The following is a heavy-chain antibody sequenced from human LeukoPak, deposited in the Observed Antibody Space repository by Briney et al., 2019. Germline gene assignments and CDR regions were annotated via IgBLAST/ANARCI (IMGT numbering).Heavy chain of an antibody. V-gene: IGHV1-18*04. CDR2: ISAYNGNT. J-gene: IGHJ5*02. CDR1: GYTFTSYG. Sequence: ASVKVSCKASGYTFTSYGISWVRQAPGQGLEWMGWISAYNGNTNYAQKLQGRVTMTTDTSRSTAYMELRSLRSDDTAVYYCARDLEWITMVRGVSNWFDPWGQGTLVTVSS. CDR3: ARDLEWITMVRGVSNWFDP. D-gene: IGHD3-10*01.